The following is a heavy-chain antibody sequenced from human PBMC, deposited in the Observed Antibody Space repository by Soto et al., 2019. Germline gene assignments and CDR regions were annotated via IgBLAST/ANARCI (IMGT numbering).Heavy chain of an antibody. CDR1: GFRFSGSD. Sequence: EVQLVESGGGLVQPGGSLKLSCAASGFRFSGSDIHWVRQASGEGLEWVGRIKTKAENYATALAASVRGRFSLSRDDSRNTAYLEMNRLKTEDTAVYYCTRRDCSGGDCYSDFDYWGQGALVTVSS. J-gene: IGHJ4*02. V-gene: IGHV3-73*01. CDR3: TRRDCSGGDCYSDFDY. D-gene: IGHD2-21*02. CDR2: IKTKAENYAT.